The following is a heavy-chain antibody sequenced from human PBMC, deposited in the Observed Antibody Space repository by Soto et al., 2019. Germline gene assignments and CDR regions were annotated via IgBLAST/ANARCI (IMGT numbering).Heavy chain of an antibody. V-gene: IGHV1-8*01. CDR2: MNPNSGNT. J-gene: IGHJ4*02. CDR3: ARGSGYDFWSGYYRPLDY. D-gene: IGHD3-3*01. CDR1: GYTFTSYD. Sequence: ASVKVSCKASGYTFTSYDINCVRQATGQGLEWMGWMNPNSGNTGYAQKFQGRVTMTRNTSISTAYMELSSLRSEDTAVYYCARGSGYDFWSGYYRPLDYWGQGTLVTVPS.